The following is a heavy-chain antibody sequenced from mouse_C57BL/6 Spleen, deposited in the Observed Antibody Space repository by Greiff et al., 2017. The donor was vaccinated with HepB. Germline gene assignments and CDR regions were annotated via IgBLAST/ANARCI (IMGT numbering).Heavy chain of an antibody. D-gene: IGHD1-1*01. V-gene: IGHV1-82*01. CDR2: IYPGDGDT. CDR3: AREYYYGSSYDGYFDV. Sequence: QVQLKQSGPELVKPGASVKISCKASGYAFSSSWMNWVKQRPGKGLEWIGRIYPGDGDTNYNGKFKGKATLTADKSSSTAYMQLSSLTSEDSAVYFCAREYYYGSSYDGYFDVWGTGTTVTVSS. J-gene: IGHJ1*03. CDR1: GYAFSSSW.